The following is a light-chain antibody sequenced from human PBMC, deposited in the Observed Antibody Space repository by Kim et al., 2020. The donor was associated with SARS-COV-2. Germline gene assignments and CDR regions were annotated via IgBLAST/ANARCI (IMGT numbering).Light chain of an antibody. CDR3: QVWDSSSDHRV. CDR1: HLGSKG. Sequence: APGKAAGFTCGESHLGSKGVHCYQQMPGQAPVLIFYYDSDRPSGIPERFSGSTSGNTATLTISRVEAGDEGDYYFQVWDSSSDHRVFGRGTQLTVL. V-gene: IGLV3-21*04. CDR2: YDS. J-gene: IGLJ3*02.